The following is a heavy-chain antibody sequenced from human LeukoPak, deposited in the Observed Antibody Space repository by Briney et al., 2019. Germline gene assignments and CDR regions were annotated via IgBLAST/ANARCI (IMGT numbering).Heavy chain of an antibody. CDR2: IYTSGST. Sequence: SQTLSLTCTVSGGSISSGSYYWSWIRQPAGKGLEWIGRIYTSGSTNYNPSLKSRVTISVDTSKNQFSLKLSSVTAADTAVYYCAREDSGYDYPYYFDYWGQGTLVTVSS. D-gene: IGHD5-12*01. CDR1: GGSISSGSYY. J-gene: IGHJ4*02. CDR3: AREDSGYDYPYYFDY. V-gene: IGHV4-61*02.